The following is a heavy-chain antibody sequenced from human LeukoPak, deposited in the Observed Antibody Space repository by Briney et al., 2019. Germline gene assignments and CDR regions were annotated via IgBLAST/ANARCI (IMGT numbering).Heavy chain of an antibody. V-gene: IGHV3-48*01. J-gene: IGHJ4*02. D-gene: IGHD6-19*01. Sequence: GGSLRLSCAASGFTFSSYSMNWVRQAPGKGLEGVSYISSSSSTIYYADSVKGRFTISRDNSKNTLYLQMNSLRAEDTAVYYCARGRQWLVDPIDYWGQGTLVTVSS. CDR3: ARGRQWLVDPIDY. CDR2: ISSSSSTI. CDR1: GFTFSSYS.